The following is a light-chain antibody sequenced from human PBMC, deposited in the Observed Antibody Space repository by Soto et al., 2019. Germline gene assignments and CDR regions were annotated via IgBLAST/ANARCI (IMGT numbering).Light chain of an antibody. J-gene: IGLJ3*02. CDR2: DVS. CDR3: CFYTGNYTWV. Sequence: QSALTQPRSVSGSPGQSVTISCTGTSSDVGGYKYVSWYQQHPGKAPKRMMYDVSKRPSGVPDRFSGSKSGNTASLTISGLQAEDEADYFCCFYTGNYTWVFGGGTQLTVL. V-gene: IGLV2-11*01. CDR1: SSDVGGYKY.